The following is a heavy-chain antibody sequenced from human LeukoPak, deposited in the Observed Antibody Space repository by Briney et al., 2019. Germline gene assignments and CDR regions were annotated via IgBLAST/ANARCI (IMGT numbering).Heavy chain of an antibody. CDR1: GGTFGSYA. V-gene: IGHV1-69*05. D-gene: IGHD1-26*01. CDR3: AVEWELLGYYFDY. Sequence: GSSVKVSCKASGGTFGSYAISWVRQAPGQGLEWMGRIIPIFGTANYAQKFQGRVTITTDESTSTAYMELSSLRSEDTAVYYCAVEWELLGYYFDYWGQGTLVTVSS. CDR2: IIPIFGTA. J-gene: IGHJ4*02.